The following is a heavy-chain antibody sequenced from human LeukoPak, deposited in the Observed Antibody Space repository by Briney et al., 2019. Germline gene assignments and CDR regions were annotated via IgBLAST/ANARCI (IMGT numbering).Heavy chain of an antibody. Sequence: SETLSLTCTVSGYSISSGYYWGWLRQPPGKGLEWIGSIYHSGSTYYNPSLKSQVTISVDTSKNQFSLKLTSVTAADTAVYYCARRHYGSGYYPYYFDYWGQGTLVTVSS. V-gene: IGHV4-38-2*02. CDR2: IYHSGST. J-gene: IGHJ4*02. CDR3: ARRHYGSGYYPYYFDY. D-gene: IGHD3-10*01. CDR1: GYSISSGYY.